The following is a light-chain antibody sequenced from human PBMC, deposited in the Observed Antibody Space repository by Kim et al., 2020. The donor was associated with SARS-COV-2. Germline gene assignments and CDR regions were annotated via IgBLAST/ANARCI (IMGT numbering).Light chain of an antibody. CDR3: QAWDNSVTPVV. CDR2: QDA. CDR1: KVGVKY. V-gene: IGLV3-1*01. J-gene: IGLJ2*01. Sequence: SYELTQPPSVSVSPGQTASITCSGDKVGVKYTCWYQQKPGQSPVLVIYQDAKRPSGIPERFSGSNSGDTATLTISETQTVDEADYYCQAWDNSVTPVVFGGGTQLTVL.